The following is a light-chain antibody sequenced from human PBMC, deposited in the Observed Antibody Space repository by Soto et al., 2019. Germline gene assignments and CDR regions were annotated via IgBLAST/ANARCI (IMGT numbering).Light chain of an antibody. V-gene: IGKV1-33*01. J-gene: IGKJ1*01. Sequence: DIQMTQSPSSLSASVGDRVTITCQASQNINNYLNWYQQKPGRAPKLLIYDASNLEAGVPSRFRGSGSGTEFTLTINKMQREDFATYYCQQTYNLPRTFGQGTKVDIK. CDR1: QNINNY. CDR3: QQTYNLPRT. CDR2: DAS.